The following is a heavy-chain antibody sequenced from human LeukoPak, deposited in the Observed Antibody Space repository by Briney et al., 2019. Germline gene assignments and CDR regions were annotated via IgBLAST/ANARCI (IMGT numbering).Heavy chain of an antibody. CDR2: ISSSSSYI. D-gene: IGHD3-10*01. CDR3: ARISGITMVREVTADY. V-gene: IGHV3-21*01. CDR1: GFTFSSYS. Sequence: GGSLRLSCAASGFTFSSYSMNWVRQAPGKGLEWVSSISSSSSYIYYADSVKGRFTISRDNAKNSLYLQMNSLRAEDTAVYYCARISGITMVREVTADYWGQGTLVTVSS. J-gene: IGHJ4*02.